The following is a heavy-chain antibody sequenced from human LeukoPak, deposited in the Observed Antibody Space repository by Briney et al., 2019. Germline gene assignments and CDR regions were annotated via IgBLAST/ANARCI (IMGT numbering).Heavy chain of an antibody. Sequence: PGGSLRLSCAVSGFTFSRYWTTWVRQAPGGGLEWVANIKQDGSEKNYVDSVKGRFTISRDNAKISLYLQMNSLRGDDTAVYYCARASTVATGWLDSWGQGTLVTVSS. V-gene: IGHV3-7*01. CDR1: GFTFSRYW. D-gene: IGHD4-17*01. J-gene: IGHJ5*01. CDR3: ARASTVATGWLDS. CDR2: IKQDGSEK.